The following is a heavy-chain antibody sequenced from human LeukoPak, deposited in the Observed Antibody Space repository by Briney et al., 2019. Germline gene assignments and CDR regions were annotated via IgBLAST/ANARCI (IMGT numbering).Heavy chain of an antibody. D-gene: IGHD2-2*01. CDR3: ARDMIVVVPAAMFRRYYYYYYMDV. CDR1: GFTFSSYW. V-gene: IGHV3-7*01. J-gene: IGHJ6*03. CDR2: IKEDGSEK. Sequence: GGSLRLSCAASGFTFSSYWTSWVRQAPGKGLEWVANIKEDGSEKYSVDSVKGRFTISRDNAKNSLYLQMNSLRAEDTAVYYCARDMIVVVPAAMFRRYYYYYYMDVWGKGTTVTVSS.